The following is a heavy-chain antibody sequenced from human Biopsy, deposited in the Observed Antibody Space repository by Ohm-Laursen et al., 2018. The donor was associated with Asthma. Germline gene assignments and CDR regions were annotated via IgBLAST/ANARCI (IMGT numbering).Heavy chain of an antibody. CDR3: VRAVRNEQWLAPFDY. CDR1: GGSISSSY. J-gene: IGHJ4*02. Sequence: ALSLTCGVYGGSISSSYWSWIRQSPEKGLEWMGYVYWTGSTNYNPSLKSRVTMSVDTSKNRMFLELTSVTAADTAIYYCVRAVRNEQWLAPFDYWGQGKPVTVSS. CDR2: VYWTGST. D-gene: IGHD6-19*01. V-gene: IGHV4-59*01.